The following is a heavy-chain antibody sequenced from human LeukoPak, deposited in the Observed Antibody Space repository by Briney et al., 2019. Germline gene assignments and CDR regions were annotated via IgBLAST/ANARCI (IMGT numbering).Heavy chain of an antibody. Sequence: SVKVSCKASGFTFTSSAMQWVRQARGQRLEWIGWIVVGSGNTNYAQKFQERVTITRDMSTSTAYMELSSLRSEDTAVYYCAAGSGFGELLQYYYYYGMDVWGQGTTVTVFS. CDR3: AAGSGFGELLQYYYYYGMDV. V-gene: IGHV1-58*02. CDR2: IVVGSGNT. CDR1: GFTFTSSA. D-gene: IGHD3-10*01. J-gene: IGHJ6*02.